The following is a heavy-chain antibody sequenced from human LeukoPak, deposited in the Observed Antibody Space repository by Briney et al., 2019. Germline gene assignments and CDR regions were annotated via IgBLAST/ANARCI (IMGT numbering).Heavy chain of an antibody. D-gene: IGHD6-13*01. CDR1: GYTFTSYY. J-gene: IGHJ6*03. V-gene: IGHV1-46*01. CDR3: ARGVYSSRYYYYYMDV. Sequence: GASVKASCKASGYTFTSYYMHWVRQAPGQGLEWMGIINPSGGSTSYAQKFQGRVTMTRDMSTSTVYMELSSLRSEDTAVYYCARGVYSSRYYYYYMDVWGKGTTVTISS. CDR2: INPSGGST.